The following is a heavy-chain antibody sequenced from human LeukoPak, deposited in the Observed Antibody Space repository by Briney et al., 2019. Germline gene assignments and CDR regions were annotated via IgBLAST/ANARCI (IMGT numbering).Heavy chain of an antibody. Sequence: GGSLRLSCAASGFTSSSYWMHWVRHVPGMGLVWVSRISGDGAARNYADSVKGRFTISRDDAKNTVDLQMNSLRGEDTAVYYCVRGRGSYGWFDPWGQGTLVTVSS. V-gene: IGHV3-74*01. J-gene: IGHJ5*02. D-gene: IGHD3-10*01. CDR3: VRGRGSYGWFDP. CDR1: GFTSSSYW. CDR2: ISGDGAAR.